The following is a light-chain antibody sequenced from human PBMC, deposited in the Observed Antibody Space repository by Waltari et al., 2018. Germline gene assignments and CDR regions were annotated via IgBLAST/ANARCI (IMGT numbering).Light chain of an antibody. V-gene: IGLV2-8*01. J-gene: IGLJ2*01. CDR1: SSDVGGYNY. Sequence: QSALTQPPSASGSPGQSVTISCTGTSSDVGGYNYVSWYQQHPGKAPKLMIYEVSKRPSGVPGRFPGSKPVNTASRTVSGLQAEDEADYYCSSYAGSNNLVFGGGTKLTVL. CDR3: SSYAGSNNLV. CDR2: EVS.